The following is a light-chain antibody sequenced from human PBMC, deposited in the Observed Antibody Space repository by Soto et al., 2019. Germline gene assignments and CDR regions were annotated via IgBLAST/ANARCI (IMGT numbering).Light chain of an antibody. CDR2: EVT. CDR1: SNDVGGYNY. CDR3: CSYAGGNNLEG. V-gene: IGLV2-8*01. Sequence: QSALTQPPSASGSPGQSVTISCTGTSNDVGGYNYVSWYQQHPGKAPKLMIYEVTKRPSGVPDRFSGSKSGNTASLTVSGLQAEDEADYYFCSYAGGNNLEGFGTGTKLTVL. J-gene: IGLJ1*01.